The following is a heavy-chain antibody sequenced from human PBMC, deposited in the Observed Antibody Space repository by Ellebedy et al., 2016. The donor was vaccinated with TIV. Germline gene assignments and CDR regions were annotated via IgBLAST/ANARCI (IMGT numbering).Heavy chain of an antibody. J-gene: IGHJ5*02. Sequence: GESLKISCAASGFTFSNYVMSWVRQAPGQGLEWVSTISAGGGATYYAASVKGRFNISRDNSENTLYLQMNSLRAEDTAVYYCAKVGRRYYESSGDPWGQGSLVTVSS. V-gene: IGHV3-23*01. D-gene: IGHD3-22*01. CDR3: AKVGRRYYESSGDP. CDR1: GFTFSNYV. CDR2: ISAGGGAT.